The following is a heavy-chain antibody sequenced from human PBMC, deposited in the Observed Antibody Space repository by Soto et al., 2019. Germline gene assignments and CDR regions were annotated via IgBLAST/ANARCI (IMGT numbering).Heavy chain of an antibody. CDR1: GGTFSSYA. J-gene: IGHJ6*02. D-gene: IGHD1-1*01. V-gene: IGHV1-69*12. CDR3: ARGTVTGSEYNYYYYGMDV. Sequence: QVQLVQSGAEVKKPGSSVKVSCKASGGTFSSYAIDWVRQAPGQGLEWMGGIIPLFGTTNYAQKLQGRVKLTADDSPSPAHXELSTLTSEDTAVYYCARGTVTGSEYNYYYYGMDVWGQGTTVTVSS. CDR2: IIPLFGTT.